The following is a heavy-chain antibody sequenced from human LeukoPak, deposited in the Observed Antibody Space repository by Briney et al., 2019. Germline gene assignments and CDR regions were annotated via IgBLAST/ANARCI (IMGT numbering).Heavy chain of an antibody. J-gene: IGHJ6*02. CDR2: ISSNGGST. CDR1: GFTFSSYA. V-gene: IGHV3-64*01. D-gene: IGHD1-1*01. Sequence: GSLRLSCAASGFTFSSYAMHWVRQSPGKGLEYVSAISSNGGSTYYATSVKGRFTISRDNSKNTLYLEMGSLRAEDMAVYYCARLRTDYYYYYAMDVWGQGTTVTVSS. CDR3: ARLRTDYYYYYAMDV.